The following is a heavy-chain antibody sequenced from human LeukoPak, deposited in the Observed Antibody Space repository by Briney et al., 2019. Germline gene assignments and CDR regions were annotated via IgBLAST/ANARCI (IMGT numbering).Heavy chain of an antibody. CDR1: GYTFTSYY. Sequence: ASVKLSCKASGYTFTSYYMHWVRQAPGQGLEWMGIINPGDGSTSYTQKFQGRVTMTRDTSTSTVFLDLSSLRSEDTAVYYCATAPYSSGSFQHWGQGTLVTVSS. D-gene: IGHD3-22*01. CDR3: ATAPYSSGSFQH. CDR2: INPGDGST. J-gene: IGHJ1*01. V-gene: IGHV1-46*01.